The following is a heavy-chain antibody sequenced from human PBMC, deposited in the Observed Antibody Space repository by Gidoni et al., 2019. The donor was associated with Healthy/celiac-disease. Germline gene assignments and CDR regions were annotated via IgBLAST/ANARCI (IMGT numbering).Heavy chain of an antibody. D-gene: IGHD4-17*01. CDR3: ARFRRVTTSLGVGMDV. Sequence: QVQLQQWGAGLLKPSETLSLTCAVYGGSFSGYYWSWIRQPPGKGLEWIGEINHSGSTNYNPSLKSRVTISVDTSKNQFSLKLSSVTAADTAVYYCARFRRVTTSLGVGMDVWGQGTTVTVSS. J-gene: IGHJ6*02. CDR1: GGSFSGYY. CDR2: INHSGST. V-gene: IGHV4-34*01.